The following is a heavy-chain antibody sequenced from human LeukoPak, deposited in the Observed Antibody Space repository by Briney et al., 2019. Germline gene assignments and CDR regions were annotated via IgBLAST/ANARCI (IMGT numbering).Heavy chain of an antibody. CDR1: GFTVSSNY. J-gene: IGHJ4*02. Sequence: GGSLRLSCAASGFTVSSNYMSWVRQAPGKGLEWVSVIYSGGSTYYADSVKGRFTISRDNSKNMLYLQMNSLRAEDTAVYYCARVSGSYSPDYWGQGTLVTVSS. CDR2: IYSGGST. V-gene: IGHV3-66*02. D-gene: IGHD1-26*01. CDR3: ARVSGSYSPDY.